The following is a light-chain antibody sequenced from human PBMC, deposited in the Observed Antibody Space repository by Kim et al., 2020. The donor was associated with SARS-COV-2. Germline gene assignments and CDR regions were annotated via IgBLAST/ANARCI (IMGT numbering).Light chain of an antibody. CDR1: QSVSRSY. J-gene: IGKJ1*01. V-gene: IGKV3-20*01. CDR3: QQYGSSPRT. Sequence: SPGERATLSCRASQSVSRSYLAWYQQKPGQAPRLLIYGASSRATGIPDRFSGSGSGTDFTLTISRLEPEDFAVYYCQQYGSSPRTFGQGTKVEIK. CDR2: GAS.